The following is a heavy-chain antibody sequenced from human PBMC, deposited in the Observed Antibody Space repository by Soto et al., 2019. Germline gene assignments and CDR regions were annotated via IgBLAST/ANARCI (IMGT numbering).Heavy chain of an antibody. CDR1: GFTFGSYA. V-gene: IGHV3-30-3*01. CDR2: ISYDGSNK. J-gene: IGHJ6*01. Sequence: GGSLRLSCAASGFTFGSYAVHWVGQAPGKGLEWVAVISYDGSNKNYADSVKGRFTISRDNSKNTMYLQMNSLRAEDTAVYYCARGGPTYYSYGMDVWGQRATVTVPS. CDR3: ARGGPTYYSYGMDV.